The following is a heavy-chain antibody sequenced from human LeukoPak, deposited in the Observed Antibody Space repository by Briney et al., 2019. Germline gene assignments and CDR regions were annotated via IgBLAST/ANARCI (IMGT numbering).Heavy chain of an antibody. J-gene: IGHJ4*02. D-gene: IGHD3-16*02. CDR1: GGTFSSYA. CDR3: HGVMITFGGVIVDY. V-gene: IGHV1-69*04. CDR2: IIPILGIA. Sequence: SVTVSCKASGGTFSSYAISWVRQAPGQGLEWMGRIIPILGIANYAQKFQGRVTITADKSTSTAYMELSSLRSEDTAVYYCHGVMITFGGVIVDYWGQGTLVTVSS.